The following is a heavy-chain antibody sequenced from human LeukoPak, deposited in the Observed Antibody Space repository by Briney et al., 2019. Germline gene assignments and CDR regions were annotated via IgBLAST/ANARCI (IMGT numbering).Heavy chain of an antibody. D-gene: IGHD3-22*01. CDR3: ARGLSYYYDSSGWGPGY. V-gene: IGHV1-8*01. CDR2: MNPNSGNT. J-gene: IGHJ4*02. Sequence: ASVKVSCKASGYTFTSYDINWVRQATGQGLEWMGWMNPNSGNTGYAQKFQGRVTMTRNTSISTAYMELSSLRSEDTAVYYCARGLSYYYDSSGWGPGYWGQGTLVTVSS. CDR1: GYTFTSYD.